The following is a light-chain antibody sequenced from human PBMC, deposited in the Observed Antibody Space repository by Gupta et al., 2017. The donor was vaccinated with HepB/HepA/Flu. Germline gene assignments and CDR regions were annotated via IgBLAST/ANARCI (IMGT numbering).Light chain of an antibody. CDR1: SSDVGNYKY. V-gene: IGLV2-14*01. CDR2: AVT. CDR3: SSYTTRSTVV. Sequence: QSALTQPASVSGSPGQSITISCTGTSSDVGNYKYVSWYQQHPGKAPKLMIYAVTNRPSGVSNRFSGSKSGNTVSLTISGLQAEDEADYSCSSYTTRSTVVFGGGTKLTVL. J-gene: IGLJ2*01.